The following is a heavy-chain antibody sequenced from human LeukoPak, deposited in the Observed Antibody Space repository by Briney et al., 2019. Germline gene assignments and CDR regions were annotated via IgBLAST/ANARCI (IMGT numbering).Heavy chain of an antibody. D-gene: IGHD6-19*01. Sequence: SETLSLTCTVSGGSISNYYWSWIRQPPGKGLEWIGYIYYSGSTTHNPSLKSRVTISVDTSKNQFSLKLSSVTAADTAVYYCARGGAKQFLVNWYFDLWGRGTLVTVSS. CDR2: IYYSGST. CDR3: ARGGAKQFLVNWYFDL. J-gene: IGHJ2*01. CDR1: GGSISNYY. V-gene: IGHV4-59*08.